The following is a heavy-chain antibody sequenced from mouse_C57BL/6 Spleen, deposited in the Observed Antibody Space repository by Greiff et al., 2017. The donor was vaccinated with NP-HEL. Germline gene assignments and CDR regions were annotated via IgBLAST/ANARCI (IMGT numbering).Heavy chain of an antibody. D-gene: IGHD4-1*01. CDR2: INPSYGGT. Sequence: QVQLQQSGTELVQPGASVKLSCKASGYTFTSYWMHWVKQRPGQGLEWIGNINPSYGGTNYNEKFKSKATLTVDKSSSTAYMQLSSLTSEYSAGDYCARKGKLGREALDYWGQGTSVTVSS. CDR3: ARKGKLGREALDY. CDR1: GYTFTSYW. V-gene: IGHV1-53*01. J-gene: IGHJ4*01.